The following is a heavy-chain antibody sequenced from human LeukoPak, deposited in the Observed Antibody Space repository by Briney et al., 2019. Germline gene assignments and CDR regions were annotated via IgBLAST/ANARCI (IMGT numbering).Heavy chain of an antibody. CDR1: GGSFSGYY. CDR3: ARNTYYDFWSGFYYYYYYMDV. V-gene: IGHV4-34*01. J-gene: IGHJ6*03. CDR2: INHSGST. D-gene: IGHD3-3*01. Sequence: PSETLSLTCAVYGGSFSGYYWSWIRQPPGKGLEWIGEINHSGSTNYNPSLKSRVTISVDTSKNQFSLKLSSATAADTAVYYCARNTYYDFWSGFYYYYYYMDVWGKGTTVTVSS.